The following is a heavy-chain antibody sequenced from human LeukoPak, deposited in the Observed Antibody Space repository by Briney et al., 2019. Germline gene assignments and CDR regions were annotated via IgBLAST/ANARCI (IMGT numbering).Heavy chain of an antibody. CDR2: IYSSGNT. D-gene: IGHD1-26*01. J-gene: IGHJ3*02. CDR3: ARERGILRGDAFDI. CDR1: GVSFSTYY. V-gene: IGHV4-4*07. Sequence: PSETLSLTCTASGVSFSTYYWTRLRQPAGKGLEWIGRIYSSGNTNYNPSLESRVTMSIDTSKNQFSLKLTSVTAADTAVYYCARERGILRGDAFDIWGQGTVVTVSS.